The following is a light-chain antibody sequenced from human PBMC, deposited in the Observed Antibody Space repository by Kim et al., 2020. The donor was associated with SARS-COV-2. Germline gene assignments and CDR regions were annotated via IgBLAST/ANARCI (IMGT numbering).Light chain of an antibody. Sequence: DIQMTQSPSTLSASVGDRVTITCRASQSTIKSWLAWYQQKPGKAPKLLIYKTFTLQSGVPSRFSGSGSGTEFTLTISSLQPDDFATYYCQHYRTFGQGTKLEI. CDR1: QSTIKSW. CDR2: KTF. CDR3: QHYRT. V-gene: IGKV1-5*03. J-gene: IGKJ2*01.